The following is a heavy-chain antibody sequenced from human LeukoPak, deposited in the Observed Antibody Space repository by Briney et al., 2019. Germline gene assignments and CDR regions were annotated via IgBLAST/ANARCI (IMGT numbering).Heavy chain of an antibody. D-gene: IGHD4-17*01. CDR1: GYPFTDYY. V-gene: IGHV1-2*02. Sequence: ASVKVSCKASGYPFTDYYIHWVRQAPGQGLEWMGWINPNSGGTNYAQKFQGRVTMTRDTSISTAYMELSRLRSDDTAVYYCARYGSWFDPWGQGSLVTVSS. J-gene: IGHJ5*02. CDR2: INPNSGGT. CDR3: ARYGSWFDP.